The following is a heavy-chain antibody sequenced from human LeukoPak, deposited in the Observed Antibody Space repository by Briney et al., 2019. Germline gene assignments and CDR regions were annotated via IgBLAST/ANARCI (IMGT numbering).Heavy chain of an antibody. V-gene: IGHV3-30*02. CDR3: AKLLSNSGRFLY. D-gene: IGHD4-23*01. Sequence: GGTLRLSCAASGFTFSSYGMHWVRQAPGKGLEWVAFIRNDGSNKYYADSVKGRFTISRDNSKNTLYLQMNSLRAEDTAVYYCAKLLSNSGRFLYWGQGTLVTVSS. J-gene: IGHJ4*02. CDR2: IRNDGSNK. CDR1: GFTFSSYG.